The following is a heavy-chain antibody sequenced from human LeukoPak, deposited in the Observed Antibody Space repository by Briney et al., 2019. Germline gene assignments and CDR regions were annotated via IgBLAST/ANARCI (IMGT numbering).Heavy chain of an antibody. Sequence: PGGSLRLSCAASGFTFSSYSMNWVRQAPGKGLERVSSISSSSSYIYYADSVKGRFTISRDNAKNSLYLQMNSLRAEDTAVYYCARRPLQWPAVLYDAFDIWGQGTMVTVSS. J-gene: IGHJ3*02. CDR1: GFTFSSYS. CDR3: ARRPLQWPAVLYDAFDI. D-gene: IGHD4-11*01. V-gene: IGHV3-21*01. CDR2: ISSSSSYI.